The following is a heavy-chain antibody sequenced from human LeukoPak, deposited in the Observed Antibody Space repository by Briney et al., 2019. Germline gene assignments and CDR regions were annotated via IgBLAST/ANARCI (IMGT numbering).Heavy chain of an antibody. J-gene: IGHJ4*02. CDR3: ARGMVGAGYLDY. CDR1: GFTFSNYW. CDR2: INTDGSRI. Sequence: GRSLRLSCAASGFTFSNYWMHWVRQAPGKGLVWVSRINTDGSRITYADSVKGRFTISRDNAMNTVYLQMNSLRAEDTAVYYCARGMVGAGYLDYWGQGTLVTVSS. V-gene: IGHV3-74*01. D-gene: IGHD1-26*01.